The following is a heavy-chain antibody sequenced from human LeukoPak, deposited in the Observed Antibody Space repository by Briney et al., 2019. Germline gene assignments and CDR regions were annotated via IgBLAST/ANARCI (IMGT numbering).Heavy chain of an antibody. V-gene: IGHV4-4*07. CDR1: GGSMSSYY. CDR3: ARLLLPAARGAFDI. Sequence: TSETLSLTCTVSGGSMSSYYWSWIRQPAGKGLEWIGRIYSSGSTNYNPSLKSRVTMSIDTSKNQFSLKLSSVTAADTAVYYCARLLLPAARGAFDIWGQGTMVTVSS. CDR2: IYSSGST. J-gene: IGHJ3*02. D-gene: IGHD2-2*01.